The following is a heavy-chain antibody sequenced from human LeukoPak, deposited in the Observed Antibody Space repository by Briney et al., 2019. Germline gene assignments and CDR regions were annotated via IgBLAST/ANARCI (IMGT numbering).Heavy chain of an antibody. V-gene: IGHV4-61*02. CDR2: IYTSGST. J-gene: IGHJ4*02. CDR3: ARHDYYDSSGQLHDY. D-gene: IGHD3-22*01. Sequence: SETLSLTCTVSGGSISSGSYYWSWIRKPAGKGLEWIGRIYTSGSTYYNPSLKSRVTISVDTSKNQFSLKLSSVTAADTAVYYCARHDYYDSSGQLHDYWGQGTLVTVSS. CDR1: GGSISSGSYY.